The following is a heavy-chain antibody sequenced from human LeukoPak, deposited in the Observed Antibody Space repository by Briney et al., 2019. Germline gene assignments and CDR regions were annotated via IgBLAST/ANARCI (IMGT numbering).Heavy chain of an antibody. CDR1: GYSFTSYW. D-gene: IGHD5-18*01. V-gene: IGHV5-51*01. CDR2: IYPGDSDT. Sequence: GESLKISCKGSGYSFTSYWIGWVRQMPGKGLEWMGIIYPGDSDTRYSPSFQGQVTISADKSISTAYLQWSSLKASDTAMYYCAGHLTARGYSYGYDYYYMDVWGKGTTVTVSS. J-gene: IGHJ6*03. CDR3: AGHLTARGYSYGYDYYYMDV.